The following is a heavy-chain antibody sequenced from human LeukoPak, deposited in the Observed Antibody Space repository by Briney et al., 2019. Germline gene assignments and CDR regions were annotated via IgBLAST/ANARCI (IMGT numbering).Heavy chain of an antibody. CDR2: ISWNSGSI. D-gene: IGHD5-18*01. V-gene: IGHV3-9*03. CDR1: GFTFDDYA. J-gene: IGHJ4*02. Sequence: GGSLRLSCAASGFTFDDYAMHWVRQAPGKGLEWVSGISWNSGSIGYADSVKGRFTISRDNAKNSLYLQMNSLRAEDMALYYCAKGASGLGTAMEFLDYWGQGTLVTVSS. CDR3: AKGASGLGTAMEFLDY.